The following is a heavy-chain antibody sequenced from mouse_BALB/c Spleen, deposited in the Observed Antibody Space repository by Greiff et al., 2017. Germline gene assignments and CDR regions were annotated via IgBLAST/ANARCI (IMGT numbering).Heavy chain of an antibody. CDR2: ILPGSGST. D-gene: IGHD1-1*01. V-gene: IGHV1-9*01. J-gene: IGHJ2*01. Sequence: QVQLKQSGAELMKPGASVKISCKATGYTFSSYWIEWVKQRPGHGLEWIGEILPGSGSTNYNEKFKGKATFTADTSSNTAYMQLSSPTSEDSAVYYCARWDTTVVATTEGFDYWGQGTTLTVSS. CDR1: GYTFSSYW. CDR3: ARWDTTVVATTEGFDY.